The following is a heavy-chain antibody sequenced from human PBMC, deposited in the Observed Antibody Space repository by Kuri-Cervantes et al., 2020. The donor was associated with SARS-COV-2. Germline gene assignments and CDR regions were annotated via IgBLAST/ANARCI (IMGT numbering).Heavy chain of an antibody. CDR1: RYTFTGYY. CDR3: ARGIGDMSNFSNWFDP. D-gene: IGHD2-21*01. J-gene: IGHJ5*02. Sequence: ASVKVSCKASRYTFTGYYMHWARQAPGQGLEWMGWINPNSGGTNYAQKFQGWVTMTRDTSISTAYMELSRLRSDDTAVYYCARGIGDMSNFSNWFDPWGQGTLVTVSS. V-gene: IGHV1-2*04. CDR2: INPNSGGT.